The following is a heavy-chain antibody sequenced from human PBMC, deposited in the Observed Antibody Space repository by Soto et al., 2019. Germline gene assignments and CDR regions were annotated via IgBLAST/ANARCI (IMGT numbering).Heavy chain of an antibody. Sequence: QVQLVESGGGLVKPGGSLRLSCAASGFTFSDYYMSWIRQAPGKGLEWLSYISGSSDNTNYADSGKGRFTISRDNAKKSLYLEMNSLRAEDTAVYYCATITMMTWGQGTLVTVSS. CDR1: GFTFSDYY. D-gene: IGHD3-22*01. V-gene: IGHV3-11*06. J-gene: IGHJ5*02. CDR3: ATITMMT. CDR2: ISGSSDNT.